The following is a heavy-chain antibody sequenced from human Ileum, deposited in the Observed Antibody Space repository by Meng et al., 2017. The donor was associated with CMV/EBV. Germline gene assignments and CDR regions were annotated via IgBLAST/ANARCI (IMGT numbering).Heavy chain of an antibody. Sequence: SETLSLTCTVSGVSVSSSAYYWGWIRQPPGKGLEWIGNNYYDGNTYYNPSLKSRVTFSLDTSKNQFSLKLKSVTAADRAVYYCAREGVSNWNYRGMDVWGQGTTVTVSS. CDR3: AREGVSNWNYRGMDV. J-gene: IGHJ6*02. V-gene: IGHV4-39*07. D-gene: IGHD1-7*01. CDR1: GVSVSSSAYY. CDR2: NYYDGNT.